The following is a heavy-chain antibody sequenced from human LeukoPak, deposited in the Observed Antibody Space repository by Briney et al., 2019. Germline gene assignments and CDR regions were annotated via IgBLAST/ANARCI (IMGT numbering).Heavy chain of an antibody. D-gene: IGHD3-22*01. V-gene: IGHV3-30*18. J-gene: IGHJ4*02. Sequence: AGGSLRLSCAVSGFTFSNHGMPWVRQAPGKGLEWVAVISYDGRKKYYADSAKGRFTISRDNSKNTLYLQMNSLRAEDTAVYYCAKDTGDYYDSSGYYLLGIFDYWGQGTLVTVSS. CDR2: ISYDGRKK. CDR3: AKDTGDYYDSSGYYLLGIFDY. CDR1: GFTFSNHG.